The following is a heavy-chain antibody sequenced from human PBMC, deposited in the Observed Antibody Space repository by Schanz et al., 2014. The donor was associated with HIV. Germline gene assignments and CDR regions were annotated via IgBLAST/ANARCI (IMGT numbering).Heavy chain of an antibody. CDR3: ASTVYPDSSSSDYYYGMDV. Sequence: QVQLVESGGGVVQPGRSLRLSCAASGFTFSRFGMHWVHQAPAKGLEWVAVIWYDGSNKYYADSVKGRFTISRDNSKNTLYLQMNSLRAEDTALYYCASTVYPDSSSSDYYYGMDVWGQGTTVTVSS. V-gene: IGHV3-33*01. D-gene: IGHD6-6*01. CDR1: GFTFSRFG. J-gene: IGHJ6*02. CDR2: IWYDGSNK.